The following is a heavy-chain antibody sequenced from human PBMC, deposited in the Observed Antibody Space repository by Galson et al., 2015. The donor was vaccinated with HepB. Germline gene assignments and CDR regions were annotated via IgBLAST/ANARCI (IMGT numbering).Heavy chain of an antibody. J-gene: IGHJ4*02. CDR1: GYTFTGYY. V-gene: IGHV1-2*06. Sequence: SVKVSCKASGYTFTGYYMHWVRQAPGQGLEWVGRINPNSGGTNHAQKFQGRVTMTSDTSISTAYMELSRLRSDDTAVFYCARDLGTVYGSGSYYLDYWGQATLVSVAS. D-gene: IGHD3-10*01. CDR3: ARDLGTVYGSGSYYLDY. CDR2: INPNSGGT.